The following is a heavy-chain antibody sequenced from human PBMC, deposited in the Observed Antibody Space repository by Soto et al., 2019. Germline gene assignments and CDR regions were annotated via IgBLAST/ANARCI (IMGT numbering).Heavy chain of an antibody. Sequence: QVQRVESGGGVVQPGRSLRLSCAASGFTFSSYAMHWVRQAPGKGLEWVAVISYNGSNKYYADSVKGRFTICRDNCKNTLYPQINALRSEHTAAYYCALSRLSPAGSTPSDYWGQGTLVTVST. J-gene: IGHJ4*02. V-gene: IGHV3-30-3*01. CDR3: ALSRLSPAGSTPSDY. D-gene: IGHD3-10*01. CDR2: ISYNGSNK. CDR1: GFTFSSYA.